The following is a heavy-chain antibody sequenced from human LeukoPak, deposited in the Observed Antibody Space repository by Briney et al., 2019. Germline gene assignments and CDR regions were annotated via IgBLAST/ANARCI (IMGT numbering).Heavy chain of an antibody. Sequence: GGSLRLSCAASGFTFSSYAMSWVRQAPGKGLEWVSSISGSGGSTYYADSVKGRFTISRDNSKNSLYLQMNSLRTEDTALYYCAKAPYYYYYMDVWGKGTTVTVSS. CDR1: GFTFSSYA. V-gene: IGHV3-23*01. CDR3: AKAPYYYYYMDV. CDR2: ISGSGGST. J-gene: IGHJ6*03.